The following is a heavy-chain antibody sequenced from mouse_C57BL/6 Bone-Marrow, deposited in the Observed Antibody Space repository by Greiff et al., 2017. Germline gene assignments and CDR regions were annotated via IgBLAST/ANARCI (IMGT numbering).Heavy chain of an antibody. J-gene: IGHJ3*01. CDR1: GYAFSSSW. V-gene: IGHV1-82*01. CDR2: IYPGDGDT. Sequence: QVQLQQPGAELVKPGASVKLSCKASGYAFSSSWMNWVKQRPGKGLEWIGRIYPGDGDTNYNGKFKGKATLTADKSSSTAYMQLSSLTSEDSAVYFCARSIYDGYLWFAYWGQGTLVTVSA. D-gene: IGHD2-3*01. CDR3: ARSIYDGYLWFAY.